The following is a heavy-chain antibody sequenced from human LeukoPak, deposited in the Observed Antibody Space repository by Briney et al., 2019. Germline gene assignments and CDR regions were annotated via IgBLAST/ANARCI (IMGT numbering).Heavy chain of an antibody. CDR3: ARGCSSSWYAKAAFDI. Sequence: ASVKVSCKASGYTFTGYYMHWVRQAPGQGLEWMGWMNPNSGNTGYAQKFQGRVTMTRNTSISTAYMELSSLRSEDTAVYYCARGCSSSWYAKAAFDIWGQGTMVTVSS. CDR1: GYTFTGYY. CDR2: MNPNSGNT. J-gene: IGHJ3*02. V-gene: IGHV1-8*02. D-gene: IGHD6-13*01.